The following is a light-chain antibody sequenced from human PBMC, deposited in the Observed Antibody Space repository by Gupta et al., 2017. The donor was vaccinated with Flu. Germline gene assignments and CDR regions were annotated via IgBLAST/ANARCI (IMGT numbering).Light chain of an antibody. CDR3: GSYGAVGV. CDR1: HSDFGLLNF. CDR2: EVS. V-gene: IGLV2-14*01. Sequence: SALTQPASGSGSPGPSPAIPCTGTHSDFGLLNFVPSYQQHPGKVPKLMIYEVSNRPSGVSTRISGSKSDNTAALTISGLQAEDEGDYYCGSYGAVGVVGGGTKLTVL. J-gene: IGLJ2*01.